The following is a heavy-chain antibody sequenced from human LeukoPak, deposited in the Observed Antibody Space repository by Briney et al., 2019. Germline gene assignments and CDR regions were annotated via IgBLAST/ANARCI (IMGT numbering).Heavy chain of an antibody. CDR1: GXTFSTYW. D-gene: IGHD1-1*01. Sequence: GGSLRLSCAASGXTFSTYWMTWVRQAPGKGLEWVANIKEDGSATYYVDSVKGRFTISRDNAKKSLYLQMNRLRAEDTAVYYCARDSPGYLAYDSWGQGTLVTVSS. J-gene: IGHJ4*02. CDR3: ARDSPGYLAYDS. CDR2: IKEDGSAT. V-gene: IGHV3-7*04.